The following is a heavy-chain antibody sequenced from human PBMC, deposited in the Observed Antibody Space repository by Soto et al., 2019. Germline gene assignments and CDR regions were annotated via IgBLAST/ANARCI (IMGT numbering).Heavy chain of an antibody. Sequence: ASVKVSCKASGGTFSSYAISWVRQAPGQGLEWMRGIIPIFGTANYAQKFQGRVTITAGESTSTAYMELSSLRSEDTAVYYCARGVTIFGRGYYFDYWGQGTLVTVSS. V-gene: IGHV1-69*13. CDR2: IIPIFGTA. D-gene: IGHD3-3*01. CDR1: GGTFSSYA. J-gene: IGHJ4*02. CDR3: ARGVTIFGRGYYFDY.